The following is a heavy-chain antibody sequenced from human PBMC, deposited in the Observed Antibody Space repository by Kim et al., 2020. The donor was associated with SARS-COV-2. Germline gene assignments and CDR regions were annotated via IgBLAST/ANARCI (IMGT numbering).Heavy chain of an antibody. CDR3: AGDYFFDL. CDR2: RGST. Sequence: RGSTSHHPPPKSRVTISIDTAKKQFSLKLNSVTAADAAVYYCAGDYFFDLWGRGTLVTVSS. J-gene: IGHJ2*01. V-gene: IGHV4-59*01. D-gene: IGHD3-10*01.